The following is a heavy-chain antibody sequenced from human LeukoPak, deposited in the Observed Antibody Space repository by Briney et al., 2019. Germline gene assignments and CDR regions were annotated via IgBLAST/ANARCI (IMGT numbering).Heavy chain of an antibody. CDR2: IYYSGST. CDR1: GGSISSYY. J-gene: IGHJ6*02. V-gene: IGHV4-59*01. CDR3: AGSEYKGVYYYGMDV. D-gene: IGHD6-6*01. Sequence: SETLSLTCTVSGGSISSYYWSWIRQPPGKELEWIGYIYYSGSTNYNPSLKSRVTISVDTSKNQFSLKLSSVTAADTAVYYCAGSEYKGVYYYGMDVWGQGTTVTVSS.